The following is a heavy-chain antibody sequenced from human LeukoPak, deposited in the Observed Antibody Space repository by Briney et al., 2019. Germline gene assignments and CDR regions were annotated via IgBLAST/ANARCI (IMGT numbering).Heavy chain of an antibody. CDR1: GDTFTAYY. V-gene: IGHV1-2*02. D-gene: IGHD1-26*01. Sequence: ASVKVSCKASGDTFTAYYIHWVRQAPGQGLEWMGWINPNTGGSNYAQKFQGRVTMTRDTAISTVYIELSSLRSDDTAVYYCTRGRIVGVSTWFDPWGLGTLVTVSS. CDR2: INPNTGGS. CDR3: TRGRIVGVSTWFDP. J-gene: IGHJ5*02.